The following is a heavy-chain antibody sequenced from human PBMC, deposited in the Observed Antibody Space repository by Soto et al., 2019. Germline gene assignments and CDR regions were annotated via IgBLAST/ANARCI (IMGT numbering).Heavy chain of an antibody. CDR3: ATDTGYCCGRSPHQGLEYFDD. D-gene: IGHD2-15*01. CDR2: ISGRNGKT. Sequence: DSVKVSCKTSGYKFDNYGVNWLRQAPGHGPEWMGWISGRNGKTKYSHKFQGRVTMTKDTSTSTVYMELSSLRSEDTAFYYCATDTGYCCGRSPHQGLEYFDDWGQG. V-gene: IGHV1-18*01. J-gene: IGHJ4*02. CDR1: GYKFDNYG.